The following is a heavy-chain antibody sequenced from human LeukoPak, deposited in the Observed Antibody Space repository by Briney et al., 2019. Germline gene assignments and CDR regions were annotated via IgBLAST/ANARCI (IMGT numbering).Heavy chain of an antibody. V-gene: IGHV1-69*05. CDR3: ARDPGAPKDDIVVVPAAITTPDAFDI. CDR1: GGTFSSYA. J-gene: IGHJ3*02. CDR2: IIPIFGTA. Sequence: SVKVSCKASGGTFSSYAINWARQAPGQGLEWMGGIIPIFGTANYAQKFQGRVTITTDESTSTAYMELSSLRSEDTAVYYCARDPGAPKDDIVVVPAAITTPDAFDIWGQGTMVTVSS. D-gene: IGHD2-2*01.